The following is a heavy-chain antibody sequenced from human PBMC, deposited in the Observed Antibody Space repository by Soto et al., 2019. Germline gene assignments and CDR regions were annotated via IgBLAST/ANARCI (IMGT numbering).Heavy chain of an antibody. D-gene: IGHD6-19*01. Sequence: ASVKVSCKASGYTFTGYYMHWVRQAPGQGLEWMGWINPNSGGTNYAQKVQGRVTMTRDTSISTAYMELSRLRSDDTAVYYCARDKGVAATPEYYFDYWGQGTLVTVSS. V-gene: IGHV1-2*02. CDR1: GYTFTGYY. J-gene: IGHJ4*02. CDR2: INPNSGGT. CDR3: ARDKGVAATPEYYFDY.